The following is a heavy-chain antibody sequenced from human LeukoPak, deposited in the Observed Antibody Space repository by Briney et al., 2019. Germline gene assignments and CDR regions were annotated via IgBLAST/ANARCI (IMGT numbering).Heavy chain of an antibody. J-gene: IGHJ3*02. Sequence: SETLSLTCTVSGGSINSNTYSWGWIRQPPGKGLEWIGTIFYSGRTYYNPSLKSRGTISVDTSNNQFSLKLSSVTAADTAVYYCARITDRTIFGEIMHGFDIWGQGTPVTVSS. CDR3: ARITDRTIFGEIMHGFDI. CDR1: GGSINSNTYS. V-gene: IGHV4-39*01. CDR2: IFYSGRT. D-gene: IGHD3-3*01.